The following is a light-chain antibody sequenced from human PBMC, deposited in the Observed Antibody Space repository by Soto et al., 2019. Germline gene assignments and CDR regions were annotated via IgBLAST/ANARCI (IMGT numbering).Light chain of an antibody. CDR3: QPHNNWPGVT. CDR1: RSISRN. J-gene: IGKJ4*01. CDR2: GAS. Sequence: EMVLTQSPATLSGPPGERVTLSCRASRSISRNLAWYQQKAGQAPRLLIYGASTRATGIPDRSSGRGSGTEFTLTINALQSEDFATDYCQPHNNWPGVTFGGGTRVEIK. V-gene: IGKV3-15*01.